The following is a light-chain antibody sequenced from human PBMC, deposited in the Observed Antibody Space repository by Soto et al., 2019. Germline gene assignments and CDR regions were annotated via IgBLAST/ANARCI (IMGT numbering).Light chain of an antibody. Sequence: EIVLTQSPGTLSLSPGERATLSCRASQSVSSSYLAWYQQKPGQAPRLLIYGASSRATGIPDRFSGSGSGTDFTLTISRLEPEDVAVYYCQQYGSSPVTFGQVTRLEIK. CDR2: GAS. CDR1: QSVSSSY. J-gene: IGKJ5*01. CDR3: QQYGSSPVT. V-gene: IGKV3-20*01.